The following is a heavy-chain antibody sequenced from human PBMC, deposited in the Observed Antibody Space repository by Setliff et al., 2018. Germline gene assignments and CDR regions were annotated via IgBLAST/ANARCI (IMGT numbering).Heavy chain of an antibody. J-gene: IGHJ6*04. V-gene: IGHV1-69*05. Sequence: GASVKVSCKASGDSFNNYAISWVRQAPGQGPEWMGGIIPMFGTPAYAQKFQDRVTITTDESTSTAYMELDSLRSEDTAVYYCARSPAVLGIVYLDPWGKGTTVTVSS. D-gene: IGHD2-15*01. CDR2: IIPMFGTP. CDR3: ARSPAVLGIVYLDP. CDR1: GDSFNNYA.